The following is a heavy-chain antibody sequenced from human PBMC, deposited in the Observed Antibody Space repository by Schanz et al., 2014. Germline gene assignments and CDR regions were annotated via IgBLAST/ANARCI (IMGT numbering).Heavy chain of an antibody. D-gene: IGHD6-6*01. Sequence: VQLVQSGAEVKRPGASVRVSCKASGYTFTSYDFNWVRQAPGQGLEWMGIINPSGGSTRYGQKFQGRITVTTDTSTSTVYVELSSLRSDDTAVYYCGRGFSRSYIDFWGQGTLITVSS. V-gene: IGHV1-46*03. CDR2: INPSGGST. J-gene: IGHJ4*02. CDR1: GYTFTSYD. CDR3: GRGFSRSYIDF.